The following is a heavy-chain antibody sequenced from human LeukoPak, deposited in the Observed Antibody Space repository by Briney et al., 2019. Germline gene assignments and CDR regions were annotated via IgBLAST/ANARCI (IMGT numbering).Heavy chain of an antibody. D-gene: IGHD3-22*01. CDR3: ARDGYYDSSGYYYDYAPGWYFDL. Sequence: SETLSLTCAVYGGSFSGYYWSWIRQPPGKGLEWIGEINHSGSTNYNPSLKSRVTISVDTSKNQFSLKLSSVTAADTAVYYCARDGYYDSSGYYYDYAPGWYFDLWGRGTLVTVSS. CDR2: INHSGST. V-gene: IGHV4-34*01. CDR1: GGSFSGYY. J-gene: IGHJ2*01.